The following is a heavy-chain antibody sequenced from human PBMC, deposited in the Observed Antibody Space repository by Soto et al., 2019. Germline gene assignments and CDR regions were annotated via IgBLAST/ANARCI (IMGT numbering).Heavy chain of an antibody. D-gene: IGHD5-12*01. CDR3: ARHNGYGAWFHP. CDR2: INPTTGDT. V-gene: IGHV1-2*02. J-gene: IGHJ5*02. Sequence: VQLVESGGGLVKPGGSLRLSCAASGFTFTGYYIHWVRQAPGQGLEWMGWINPTTGDTNYAQNFQGRVTMTRDTSIYTAFMGLSRLTFDDTAVYYCARHNGYGAWFHPWGQGTLVTVSS. CDR1: GFTFTGYY.